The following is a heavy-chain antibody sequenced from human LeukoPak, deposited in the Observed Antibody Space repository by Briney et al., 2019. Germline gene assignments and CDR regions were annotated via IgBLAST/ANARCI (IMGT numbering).Heavy chain of an antibody. D-gene: IGHD3-22*01. CDR1: GFTFSSYS. V-gene: IGHV3-48*01. CDR3: AKVAYYYDSSGYYYSPFDY. Sequence: PGGSLSLSCAASGFTFSSYSMNWVRQAPGKGLEWVSYISSSSSTIYYADSVKGRFTISRDNSKNTLYLQMNSLRAEDTAVYYCAKVAYYYDSSGYYYSPFDYWGQGTLVTVSS. J-gene: IGHJ4*02. CDR2: ISSSSSTI.